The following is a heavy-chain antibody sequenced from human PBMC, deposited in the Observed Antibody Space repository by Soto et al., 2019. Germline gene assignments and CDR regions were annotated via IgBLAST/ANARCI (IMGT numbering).Heavy chain of an antibody. V-gene: IGHV1-46*01. CDR3: ALVYCSGVSSYGIDY. CDR2: INPSGGT. CDR1: GDTFTSYY. D-gene: IGHD2-15*01. J-gene: IGHJ4*02. Sequence: QVQLVQSGAEVKKPGASVKISCKASGDTFTSYYMHWVRQAPGQGLEWMGIINPSGGTSYAQKSQSRVTMTRDTPPSTVFMALSSLTAEATAVYYCALVYCSGVSSYGIDYWGQGTLVTVSS.